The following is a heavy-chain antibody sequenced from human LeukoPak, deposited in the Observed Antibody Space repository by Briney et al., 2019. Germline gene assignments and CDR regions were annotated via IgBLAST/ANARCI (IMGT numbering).Heavy chain of an antibody. CDR3: TRYTAAAGSPFDY. Sequence: GGSLKLSCAASGFTFSGSAMHWVRQASGKGLEWVGCIRSKANSYATAYAASVKGRFTISRDDSKNTAYLQMNSLKTEDTAVYYCTRYTAAAGSPFDYWGQGTLVTVSS. CDR2: IRSKANSYAT. V-gene: IGHV3-73*01. D-gene: IGHD6-13*01. CDR1: GFTFSGSA. J-gene: IGHJ4*02.